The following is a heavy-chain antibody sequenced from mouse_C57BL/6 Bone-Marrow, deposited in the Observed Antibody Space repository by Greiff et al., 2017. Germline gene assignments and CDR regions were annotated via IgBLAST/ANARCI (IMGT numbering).Heavy chain of an antibody. CDR3: IPVVATRVWYFDY. CDR2: IDPENGDA. V-gene: IGHV14-4*01. J-gene: IGHJ2*01. D-gene: IGHD1-1*01. CDR1: GFNSKDDY. Sequence: EVQLQQSGAELVRPGASVKLSCTASGFNSKDDYMHWVKQRPEQGLEWIGWIDPENGDAEYASKFQGKATITADTSSNTAYLQLSSLTSEDTAVYYCIPVVATRVWYFDYCGQGTTLTVSS.